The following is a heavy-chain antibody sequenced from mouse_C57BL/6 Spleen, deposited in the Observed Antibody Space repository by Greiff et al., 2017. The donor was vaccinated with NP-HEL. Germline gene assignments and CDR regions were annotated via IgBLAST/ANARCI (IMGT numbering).Heavy chain of an antibody. CDR1: GYTFTDYE. Sequence: VQLQQSGAELVRPGASVTLSCKASGYTFTDYEMHWVKQTPVHGLEWIGAIDPETGGTAYNQKFKGKATLTADKSSSTAYMQFSSLTSEDSAIYYCARRGGPYYFDYWGQGTTLTVSS. V-gene: IGHV1-15*01. J-gene: IGHJ2*01. CDR3: ARRGGPYYFDY. CDR2: IDPETGGT. D-gene: IGHD3-3*01.